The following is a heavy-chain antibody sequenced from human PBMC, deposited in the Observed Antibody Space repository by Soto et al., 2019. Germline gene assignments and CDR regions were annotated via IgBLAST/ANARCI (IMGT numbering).Heavy chain of an antibody. Sequence: GGSLRLSCAASGFTFSSYAMSWVRQAPGKGLEWVSAISGSGGSTYYADSVKGRFTISRDNSKNTLYLQMNSLRAEDTAVYYCAMDPYYDYVWLYWGQGTLVTVSS. V-gene: IGHV3-23*01. CDR1: GFTFSSYA. CDR3: AMDPYYDYVWLY. J-gene: IGHJ4*02. CDR2: ISGSGGST. D-gene: IGHD3-16*01.